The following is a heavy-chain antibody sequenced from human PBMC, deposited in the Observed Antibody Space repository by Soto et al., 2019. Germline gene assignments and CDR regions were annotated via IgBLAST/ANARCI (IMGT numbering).Heavy chain of an antibody. CDR1: GYSFTIYW. J-gene: IGHJ5*02. CDR3: ASRRMGGSSWSNWFDP. D-gene: IGHD6-13*01. Sequence: GESLKISCKGSGYSFTIYWIGRVRQMPGKGLEWMGIIYPGDSDTRYSPSFQGQVTISADKSISTAYLQWSSLKASDTAMYYCASRRMGGSSWSNWFDPWGQGALVTVSS. CDR2: IYPGDSDT. V-gene: IGHV5-51*01.